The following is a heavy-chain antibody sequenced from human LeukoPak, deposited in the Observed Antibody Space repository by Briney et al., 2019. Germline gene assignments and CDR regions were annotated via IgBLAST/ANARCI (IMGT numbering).Heavy chain of an antibody. V-gene: IGHV4-34*01. CDR1: GGSFSGYY. J-gene: IGHJ4*02. Sequence: SETLPLTCAVYGGSFSGYYWSWIRQPPGKGLEWIGEINHSGSTNYNPSLKSRVTISVDTSKNQFSLKLSSVTAADTAVYYCARRFGVYCSGGSCFSYYFDYWGQGTLVTVSS. D-gene: IGHD2-15*01. CDR3: ARRFGVYCSGGSCFSYYFDY. CDR2: INHSGST.